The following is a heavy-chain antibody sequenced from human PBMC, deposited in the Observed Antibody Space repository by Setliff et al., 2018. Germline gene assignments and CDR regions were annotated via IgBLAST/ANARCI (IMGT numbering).Heavy chain of an antibody. V-gene: IGHV3-13*01. CDR2: TGTTGDT. Sequence: LRLSCAASGFTFSTYDVHWFRQATGKGLEWVSGTGTTGDTYYPGSVGGRFTISRDNAKNSLYLQINSLRAGDTAVYYCARGFRSRGTVSSFDYWGQGTLVTVSS. J-gene: IGHJ4*02. D-gene: IGHD4-4*01. CDR1: GFTFSTYD. CDR3: ARGFRSRGTVSSFDY.